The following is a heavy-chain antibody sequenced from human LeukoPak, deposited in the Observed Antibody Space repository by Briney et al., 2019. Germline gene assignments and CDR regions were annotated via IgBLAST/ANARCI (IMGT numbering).Heavy chain of an antibody. Sequence: SETLSLTCTVSGGSVSSYYWSWIRQPPGKGLEWIGYIYAIGSTNYNPSLKSRVTTSVDTSKNQFSLKLSSVTAADTAVYYCARALYSSSSTWFDPWGQGTLVTVSS. CDR3: ARALYSSSSTWFDP. CDR1: GGSVSSYY. CDR2: IYAIGST. V-gene: IGHV4-59*02. J-gene: IGHJ5*02. D-gene: IGHD6-6*01.